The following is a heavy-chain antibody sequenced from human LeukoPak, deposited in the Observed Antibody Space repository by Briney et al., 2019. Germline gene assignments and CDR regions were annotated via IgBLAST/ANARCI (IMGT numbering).Heavy chain of an antibody. CDR3: AKWKYSDSGIDDY. CDR2: ISGSGDNT. V-gene: IGHV3-23*01. J-gene: IGHJ4*02. D-gene: IGHD5-12*01. Sequence: GGSLRLSCAASGFTFSSYAMSWVRQVPGKGLEWVSVISGSGDNTYYADSVKGRFTISRDNSKNMLYLQMNSLRAEDTAVYYCAKWKYSDSGIDDYWGQGTLVTVSS. CDR1: GFTFSSYA.